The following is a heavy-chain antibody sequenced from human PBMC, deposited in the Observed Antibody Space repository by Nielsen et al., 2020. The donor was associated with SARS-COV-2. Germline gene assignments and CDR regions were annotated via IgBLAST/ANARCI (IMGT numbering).Heavy chain of an antibody. V-gene: IGHV4-39*01. D-gene: IGHD3-10*01. Sequence: SETLSLTCTVSGGSISSSTSYWGWIRQPPGKGLEWIGSIHYSWSTYHNPSLKSRVTLSVDTSENNFSLKLTSVTAADTAIYYCARQRYGVGDPSWFDPWGQGTLVTVSS. CDR3: ARQRYGVGDPSWFDP. CDR1: GGSISSSTSY. J-gene: IGHJ5*02. CDR2: IHYSWST.